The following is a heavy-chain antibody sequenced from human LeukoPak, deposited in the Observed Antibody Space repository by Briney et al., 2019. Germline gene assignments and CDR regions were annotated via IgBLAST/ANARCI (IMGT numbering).Heavy chain of an antibody. V-gene: IGHV4-4*07. CDR1: GGSISSYY. Sequence: SETLSLTCTVSGGSISSYYWSWIRQPAGKGLEWIGRIYTSGSTNYNPSLKSRVTMSVDTSKNRFSLKLSSVTAADTAVYYCARHNSLSRDSSGYYRRNYFDYRGQGTLVTVSS. CDR2: IYTSGST. J-gene: IGHJ4*02. D-gene: IGHD3-22*01. CDR3: ARHNSLSRDSSGYYRRNYFDY.